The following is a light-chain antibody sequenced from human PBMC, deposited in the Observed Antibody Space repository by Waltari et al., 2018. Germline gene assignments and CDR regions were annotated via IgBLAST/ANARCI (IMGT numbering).Light chain of an antibody. Sequence: EVVLTQSPGTLSLSTGESATLPGRASQSVRSYYLAWYQQKLGQAPRLLIYAVSTRAIGIPDRFSGGGSGTDFTLTINRLEPEDFAVYYCLQYGSSPNTFGPGTKVEIK. CDR1: QSVRSYY. CDR3: LQYGSSPNT. J-gene: IGKJ1*01. V-gene: IGKV3-20*01. CDR2: AVS.